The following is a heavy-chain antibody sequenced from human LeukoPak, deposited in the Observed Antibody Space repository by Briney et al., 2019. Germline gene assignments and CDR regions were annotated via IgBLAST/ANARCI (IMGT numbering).Heavy chain of an antibody. CDR1: GLTFSDYW. CDR3: KSGGAAPGSFDN. D-gene: IGHD6-13*01. Sequence: GGSLRLSCAASGLTFSDYWMSWMRQAPGKGLEWVANIKYDGDEEYYVDSVTGRFTISRDNAKNSLYLQLNSLRVEDTAVYYCKSGGAAPGSFDNWGEGTLVTVSP. J-gene: IGHJ4*02. V-gene: IGHV3-7*01. CDR2: IKYDGDEE.